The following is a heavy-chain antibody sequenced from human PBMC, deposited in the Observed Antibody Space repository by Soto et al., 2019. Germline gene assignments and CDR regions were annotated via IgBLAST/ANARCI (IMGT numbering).Heavy chain of an antibody. CDR1: GFSFISYA. D-gene: IGHD3-3*01. Sequence: PGGSLRLSCAASGFSFISYAMSWVRQAPGKGLEWVSTISGSDGKTFYADSVKGRFSISRDTSKNMLYLQTNNLRGDDTAVYYCVRWSYLDYWGQGTRVTVS. J-gene: IGHJ4*02. V-gene: IGHV3-23*01. CDR2: ISGSDGKT. CDR3: VRWSYLDY.